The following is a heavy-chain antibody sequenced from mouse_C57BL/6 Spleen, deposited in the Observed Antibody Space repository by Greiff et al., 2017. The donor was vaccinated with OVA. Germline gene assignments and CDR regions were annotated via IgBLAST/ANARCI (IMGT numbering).Heavy chain of an antibody. CDR1: GYSFTSYY. J-gene: IGHJ2*01. D-gene: IGHD1-1*01. Sequence: QVQLKQSGPELVKPGASVKISCKASGYSFTSYYIHWVKQRPGQGLEWIGWIYPGSGNTKYNEKFKGKATLTADTSSSTAYMQLSSLTSEDSAVYYCARGPLHYYGSSYDLYYFDYWGQGTTLTVSS. CDR2: IYPGSGNT. CDR3: ARGPLHYYGSSYDLYYFDY. V-gene: IGHV1-66*01.